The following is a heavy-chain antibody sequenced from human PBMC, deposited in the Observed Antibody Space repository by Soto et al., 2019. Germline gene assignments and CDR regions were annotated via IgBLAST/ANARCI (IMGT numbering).Heavy chain of an antibody. Sequence: QVQLVQSGAEVKKPGASVKVSCKTSGYTFAAYYIHWIRQAPGQGLEWMGWINPTSGGTVYAQNLQDRVTMTRDTSISTAYMELRRLNSDDTAVYYCARDPDYGDYWGYFFDSWGQGTPVTVSS. D-gene: IGHD4-17*01. V-gene: IGHV1-2*02. CDR3: ARDPDYGDYWGYFFDS. CDR2: INPTSGGT. CDR1: GYTFAAYY. J-gene: IGHJ4*02.